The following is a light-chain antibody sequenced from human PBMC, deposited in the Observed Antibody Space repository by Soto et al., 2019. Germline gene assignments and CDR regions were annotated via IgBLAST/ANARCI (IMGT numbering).Light chain of an antibody. J-gene: IGKJ5*01. V-gene: IGKV3-15*01. CDR2: GAS. Sequence: EIVMTQSPATLSVSPGERATLSCRASQSVSSNLAWYQQKPGQAPRLLIYGASTRATGIPARFSGSGSGTEFTITISSLQSEDFAVYYCQQYNNSPLTCGQGTRLEIK. CDR1: QSVSSN. CDR3: QQYNNSPLT.